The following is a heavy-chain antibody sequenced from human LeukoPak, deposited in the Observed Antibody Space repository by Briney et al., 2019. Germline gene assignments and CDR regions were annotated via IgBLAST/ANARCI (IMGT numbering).Heavy chain of an antibody. CDR1: GFTFSSYA. V-gene: IGHV3-30-3*01. CDR2: ISYDGSTT. Sequence: GGSLRLSCAASGFTFSSYAMHWVRQAPGKGLEWVAVISYDGSTTSFPSSLTSLFPISRDNSNTTLYLQMNSLRADDTAVYYCARDGTPVLRYFDWLGETGPMDVWGQATTVTVSS. CDR3: ARDGTPVLRYFDWLGETGPMDV. D-gene: IGHD3-9*01. J-gene: IGHJ6*02.